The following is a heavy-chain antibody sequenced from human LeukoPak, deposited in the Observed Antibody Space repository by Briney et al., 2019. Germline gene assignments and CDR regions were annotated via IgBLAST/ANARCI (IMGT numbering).Heavy chain of an antibody. V-gene: IGHV3-30-3*02. CDR3: TKYIRDAPDWFDP. CDR2: ISYDGSNK. J-gene: IGHJ5*02. Sequence: GGSLRLSCAASGFTFSSYAMHWVRQAPGEGLEWVAVISYDGSNKYYADSVKGRFTISRDNSKNTLYLQVNSLRAEDTAVYYCTKYIRDAPDWFDPWGQGTLVTVSS. CDR1: GFTFSSYA. D-gene: IGHD3-10*01.